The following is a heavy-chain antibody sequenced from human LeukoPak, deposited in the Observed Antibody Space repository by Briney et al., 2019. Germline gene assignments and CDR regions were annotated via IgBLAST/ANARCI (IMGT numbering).Heavy chain of an antibody. CDR3: ARRVISGGNDALDI. CDR2: IYYSGST. J-gene: IGHJ3*02. D-gene: IGHD6-19*01. Sequence: SETLSLTCTVSGGSISSYYWSWIRQPPGKGLEWIGYIYYSGSTNYNPSLKSRVTISVDTSKNQFSLELSSVTAADTAVYYCARRVISGGNDALDIWGQGTMVTVSS. CDR1: GGSISSYY. V-gene: IGHV4-59*08.